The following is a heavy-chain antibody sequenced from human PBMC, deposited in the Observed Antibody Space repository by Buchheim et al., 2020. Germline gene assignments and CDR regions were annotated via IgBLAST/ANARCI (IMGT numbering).Heavy chain of an antibody. Sequence: EVQLVESGGGLVQPGGSLRLSCAASGFTFSSYSMNWVRQAPGKGLEWVSYISSSSTIYYADSVKGRFTTSRDNAKNSLYLQMNSLRAEDTAVYYCARDFVYYYDSSGYRYFDYWGQGTL. D-gene: IGHD3-22*01. CDR3: ARDFVYYYDSSGYRYFDY. J-gene: IGHJ4*02. CDR2: ISSSSTI. CDR1: GFTFSSYS. V-gene: IGHV3-48*01.